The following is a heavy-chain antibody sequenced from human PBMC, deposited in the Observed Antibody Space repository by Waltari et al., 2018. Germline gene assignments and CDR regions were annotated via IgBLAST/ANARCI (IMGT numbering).Heavy chain of an antibody. V-gene: IGHV4-38-2*01. Sequence: QVQLQESGPGLVKPSETLSLTCAVSGYSISSGSYWGWIRQPPGKGLEWIGSIYHSGSTYYNPSLKSRVTISVDTSKNQFSLKLSSVTAADTAVYYCARINVGGYFDYWGQGTLVTVSS. CDR2: IYHSGST. CDR3: ARINVGGYFDY. J-gene: IGHJ4*02. D-gene: IGHD3-10*02. CDR1: GYSISSGSY.